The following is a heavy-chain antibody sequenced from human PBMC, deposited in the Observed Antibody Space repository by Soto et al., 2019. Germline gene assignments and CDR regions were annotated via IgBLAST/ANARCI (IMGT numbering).Heavy chain of an antibody. CDR1: GGSISSGGYY. CDR2: IYYSGST. D-gene: IGHD6-19*01. V-gene: IGHV4-31*03. CDR3: ARQEAVAGTPFDS. Sequence: SETLSLTCTVSGGSISSGGYYWSWIRQHPGKGLEWIGYIYYSGSTYYNPSLKSRVTISVDTSKNQFSLKLSSVTAADTAVYYCARQEAVAGTPFDSWGQGTLVTVSS. J-gene: IGHJ4*02.